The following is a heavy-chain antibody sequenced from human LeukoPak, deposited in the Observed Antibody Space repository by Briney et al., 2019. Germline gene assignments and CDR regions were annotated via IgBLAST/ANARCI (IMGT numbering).Heavy chain of an antibody. D-gene: IGHD6-19*01. Sequence: TGGSLRLSCAASGFTFSSYGMNWVRQAPGKGLEWVSYISSSGSAIYYTGSVKGRFTISRDNAKNSLYLQMNSLRAEDTAVYYCARDGSGWFDYWGQGTQVTVSS. CDR1: GFTFSSYG. V-gene: IGHV3-48*03. CDR3: ARDGSGWFDY. J-gene: IGHJ4*02. CDR2: ISSSGSAI.